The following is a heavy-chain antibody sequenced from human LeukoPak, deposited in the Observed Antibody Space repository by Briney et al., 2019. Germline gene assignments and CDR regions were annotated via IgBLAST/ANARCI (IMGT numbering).Heavy chain of an antibody. CDR1: GGSISSSSYY. V-gene: IGHV4-39*07. D-gene: IGHD6-13*01. CDR3: ARDQGNSDAFDI. Sequence: KPSETLSLTCTVSGGSISSSSYYWGWIRQPPGKGLEWIGSIYYSGSTYYNPSLKSRVTISVDTSKNQFSLKLSSVTAADTAVYYCARDQGNSDAFDIWGQGTMVTVSS. J-gene: IGHJ3*02. CDR2: IYYSGST.